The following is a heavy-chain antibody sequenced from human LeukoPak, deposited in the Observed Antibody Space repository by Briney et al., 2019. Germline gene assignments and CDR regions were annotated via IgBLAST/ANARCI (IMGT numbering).Heavy chain of an antibody. J-gene: IGHJ5*02. D-gene: IGHD5-12*01. CDR2: IIPIFGTA. CDR3: ARTLSGYDLLLWS. Sequence: SVKVSFKASGGTFSSYAISWVRQAPGHGLEWMGGIIPIFGTANYAQKFQGRVTITADESTSTAYMELSSLRYEDTAVYYCARTLSGYDLLLWSWGQGTLVTVSS. CDR1: GGTFSSYA. V-gene: IGHV1-69*13.